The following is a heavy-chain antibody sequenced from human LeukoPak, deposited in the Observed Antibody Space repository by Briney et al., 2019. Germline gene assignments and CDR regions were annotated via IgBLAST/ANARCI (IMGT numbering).Heavy chain of an antibody. J-gene: IGHJ5*02. CDR1: GYTFTSYD. V-gene: IGHV1-8*01. Sequence: ASVKVSCKASGYTFTSYDINWVRQATGQGPEWMGWMNPNSGNTGYAQKFQGRVTMTRNTSISTAYMELSSLRSGDTAVYYCARVGSSSWYSRFDPWGQGTLVTVSS. CDR3: ARVGSSSWYSRFDP. CDR2: MNPNSGNT. D-gene: IGHD6-13*01.